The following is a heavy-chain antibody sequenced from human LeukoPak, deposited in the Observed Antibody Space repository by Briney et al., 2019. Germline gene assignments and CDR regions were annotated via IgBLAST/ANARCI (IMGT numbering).Heavy chain of an antibody. V-gene: IGHV3-11*01. CDR3: ARDSYIVVVVAAPGGMDV. CDR2: ISGSGTTI. D-gene: IGHD2-15*01. Sequence: RGSLRLSCAASGFTFTDYYMGWIRQAPGKGLEWLSYISGSGTTIFYADSVKGRFTISRDNAKNSVDLQMNSLRAEDTAVYYCARDSYIVVVVAAPGGMDVWGQGTTVTVSS. J-gene: IGHJ6*02. CDR1: GFTFTDYY.